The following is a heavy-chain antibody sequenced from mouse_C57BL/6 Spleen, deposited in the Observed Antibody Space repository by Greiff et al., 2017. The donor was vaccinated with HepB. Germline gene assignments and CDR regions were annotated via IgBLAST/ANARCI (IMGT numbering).Heavy chain of an antibody. CDR1: GFTFSDFY. Sequence: EVKLMESGGGLVQSGRSLRLSCATSGFTFSDFYMEWVRQAPGKGLEWIAASRNKANDYTTEYSASVKGRFIVSRDTSQSILYLQMNALRAEDTAIYYCARDADDVGYFDVWGTGTTVTVSS. CDR2: SRNKANDYTT. CDR3: ARDADDVGYFDV. J-gene: IGHJ1*03. D-gene: IGHD2-12*01. V-gene: IGHV7-1*01.